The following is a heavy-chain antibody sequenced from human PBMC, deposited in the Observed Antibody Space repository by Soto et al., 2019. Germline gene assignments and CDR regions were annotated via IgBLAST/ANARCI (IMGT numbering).Heavy chain of an antibody. D-gene: IGHD2-21*01. CDR3: SRLSGDDS. J-gene: IGHJ4*02. CDR2: IRSKAHGYAT. Sequence: EVQLVESGGGLVQPGGSLKLSCAASGLTFSGSAMHWVRQASGKGLEWVGRIRSKAHGYATSYAASVKGRFTISRENSKNMTYWQMNSLKPGDTPVYYCSRLSGDDSWGQGILVPPS. V-gene: IGHV3-73*01. CDR1: GLTFSGSA.